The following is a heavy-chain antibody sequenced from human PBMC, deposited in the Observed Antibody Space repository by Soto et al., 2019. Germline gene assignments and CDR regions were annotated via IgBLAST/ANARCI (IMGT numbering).Heavy chain of an antibody. CDR1: GGTFNNYA. V-gene: IGHV1-69*01. Sequence: QEQLLQSGAEVRKPGSSVKVSCKASGGTFNNYAVSWVRQAPGQGLEWMGGIIPMFETVNYAQRFQGRLTIAADESTSTADMELTSLTSADTAIYFCARGLRTGNYGMDVWGQGTTVTVSS. CDR2: IIPMFETV. J-gene: IGHJ6*02. CDR3: ARGLRTGNYGMDV. D-gene: IGHD2-15*01.